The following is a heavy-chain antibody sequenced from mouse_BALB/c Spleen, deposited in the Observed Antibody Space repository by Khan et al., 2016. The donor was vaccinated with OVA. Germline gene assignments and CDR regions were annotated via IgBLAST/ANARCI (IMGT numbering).Heavy chain of an antibody. Sequence: QIQLVQSGAELARPGASVKMSCKASGYTFTSYTMHWVKQRPGQGLEWIGYINPSNGYTNYNQKFKDKATLTADKSSSTAYMQLSSLTSEDSAVYYCARERPYCGNYGAGFAYWGQGTLVTVSS. D-gene: IGHD2-10*01. V-gene: IGHV1-4*01. CDR1: GYTFTSYT. J-gene: IGHJ3*01. CDR2: INPSNGYT. CDR3: ARERPYCGNYGAGFAY.